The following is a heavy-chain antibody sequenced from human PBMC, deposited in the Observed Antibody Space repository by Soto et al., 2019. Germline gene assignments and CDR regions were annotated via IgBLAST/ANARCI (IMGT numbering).Heavy chain of an antibody. CDR1: GDSISSFNW. J-gene: IGHJ6*02. D-gene: IGHD3-10*01. CDR3: ALRRVMGVARKHNYYYPMTV. V-gene: IGHV4-4*02. CDR2: IYSTGTT. Sequence: KTSETLSLTCDVSGDSISSFNWWNWVRQPPGGGLQWIGEIYSTGTTKYNPSLESRVTISVDGSKNQFSLRLTSVTAADTAVYYCALRRVMGVARKHNYYYPMTVWGQGTTVTVSS.